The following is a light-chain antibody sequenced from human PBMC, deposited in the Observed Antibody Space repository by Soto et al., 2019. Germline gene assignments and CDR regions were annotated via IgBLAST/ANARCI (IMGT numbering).Light chain of an antibody. CDR3: LQYQNLWA. V-gene: IGKV3-15*01. J-gene: IGKJ1*01. Sequence: IVMTQSPATLSVSPWERATLSCRASQNIYNNIAWYQHRPGQAPRLLIYRASTRATGVPARFSGSGFETEYTPTISSLQSEDFAIYSCLQYQNLWAFGQGTKVDIK. CDR2: RAS. CDR1: QNIYNN.